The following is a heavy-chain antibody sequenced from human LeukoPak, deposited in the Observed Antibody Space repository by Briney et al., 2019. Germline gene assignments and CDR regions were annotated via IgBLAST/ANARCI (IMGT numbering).Heavy chain of an antibody. D-gene: IGHD2-2*01. J-gene: IGHJ6*03. Sequence: PGGSLRLSCAASGFTFSSYAMHWVRQAPGKGLEWVAVISYDGSSKYYADSVKGRFTISRDNSKNTLYLQMNSLRAEDTAVYYCAKDLTDCSSTSCYPGDYYYYYMDVWGKGTTVTVSS. CDR2: ISYDGSSK. CDR3: AKDLTDCSSTSCYPGDYYYYYMDV. V-gene: IGHV3-30-3*01. CDR1: GFTFSSYA.